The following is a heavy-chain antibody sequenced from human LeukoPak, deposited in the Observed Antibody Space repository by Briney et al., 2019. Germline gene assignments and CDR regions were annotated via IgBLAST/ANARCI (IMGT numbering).Heavy chain of an antibody. CDR3: ARDAIMDV. V-gene: IGHV3-48*01. Sequence: GGSLRLSCAASGFTFSTYSMNWVRQAPGKGLEWVSYIGSNGTTRYYADSVKGRFTISRDNAKNSLYLQMNSLRAEDTAVYYCARDAIMDVWGKGTTVTVSS. CDR2: IGSNGTTR. J-gene: IGHJ6*03. CDR1: GFTFSTYS. D-gene: IGHD2-2*01.